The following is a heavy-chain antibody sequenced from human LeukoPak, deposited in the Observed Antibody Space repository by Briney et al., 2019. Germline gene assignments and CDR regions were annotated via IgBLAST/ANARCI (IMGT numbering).Heavy chain of an antibody. CDR3: AKSLDYDILTGYGANDY. J-gene: IGHJ4*02. D-gene: IGHD3-9*01. Sequence: GGSLRLSCAASGFTFINAWMSWVRQAPGKGLEWVSAISGSGGSTYYADSVKGRFTISRDNSKNTLYLQMNSLRAEDTAVYYCAKSLDYDILTGYGANDYWGQGTLVTVSS. V-gene: IGHV3-23*01. CDR1: GFTFINAW. CDR2: ISGSGGST.